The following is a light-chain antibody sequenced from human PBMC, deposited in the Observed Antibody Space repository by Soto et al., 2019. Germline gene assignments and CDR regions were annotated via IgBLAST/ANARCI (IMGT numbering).Light chain of an antibody. J-gene: IGLJ1*01. CDR1: SSDVGSYNL. Sequence: SALTQPASVSGSPGQSITISCTGTSSDVGSYNLVSWYQQHPGKAPKLMIYEGSKRPSGASNRFSGSKSGNTASLTISGLQAEDEADYYCCSYAGSSTFLYVFGTGTKVTVL. V-gene: IGLV2-23*03. CDR2: EGS. CDR3: CSYAGSSTFLYV.